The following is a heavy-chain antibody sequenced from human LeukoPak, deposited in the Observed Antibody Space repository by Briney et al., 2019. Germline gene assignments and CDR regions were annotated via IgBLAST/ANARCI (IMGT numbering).Heavy chain of an antibody. CDR1: GYTFTSYG. Sequence: ASVKVSCKASGYTFTSYGISWVRQAPGQGLEWMGWISAYNGNTNYAQKLQGRVTMSTVTSTSTAYMELKSLRSDDTAVYYCATALSSGWYRSFDYWGQGTLVTVSS. CDR2: ISAYNGNT. D-gene: IGHD6-19*01. V-gene: IGHV1-18*01. J-gene: IGHJ4*02. CDR3: ATALSSGWYRSFDY.